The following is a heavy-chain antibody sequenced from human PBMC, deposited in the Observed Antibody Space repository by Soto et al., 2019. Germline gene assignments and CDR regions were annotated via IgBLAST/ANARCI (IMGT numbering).Heavy chain of an antibody. J-gene: IGHJ3*02. CDR3: AHIMITWGGVSALDAFDM. CDR2: IYWDDDR. CDR1: GFSLCTSRVG. D-gene: IGHD3-16*01. Sequence: SGPTLVNPTQTLTLTCSFSGFSLCTSRVGVAWIRQPPGKALEWLAIIYWDDDRRYPPSLKTRLAITKHTSKNQVVLTMTNLDPGYTATYYCAHIMITWGGVSALDAFDMWGQGTMVTVSS. V-gene: IGHV2-5*02.